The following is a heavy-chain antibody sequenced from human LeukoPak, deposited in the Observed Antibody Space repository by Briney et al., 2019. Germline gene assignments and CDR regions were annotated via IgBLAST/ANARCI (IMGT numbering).Heavy chain of an antibody. J-gene: IGHJ4*02. Sequence: SETLSLTCGVYGGSFSDYYCSWIRQPPGKGLEWIGEINHSGSTNYNPSLKSRVTMSVDTSKNQFSLKLTSVTAADTAVYYCARGGYRAAFFRWGQGTLVTVSS. CDR1: GGSFSDYY. D-gene: IGHD1-1*01. CDR3: ARGGYRAAFFR. V-gene: IGHV4-34*01. CDR2: INHSGST.